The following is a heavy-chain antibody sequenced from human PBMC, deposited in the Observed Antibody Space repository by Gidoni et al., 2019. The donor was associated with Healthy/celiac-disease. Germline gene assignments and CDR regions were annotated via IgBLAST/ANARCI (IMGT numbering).Heavy chain of an antibody. CDR3: AKAGHGWELLGGVY. CDR1: GFTFSRYA. Sequence: EVQLLESGGGLVQPGGSLRLSCAASGFTFSRYAMSWVRQAPGKGLEWVSAISGSGGRTYYADSVKGRFTISRDNSKNTLYLQMNSLRAEDTAVYYCAKAGHGWELLGGVYWGQGTLVTVSS. J-gene: IGHJ4*02. D-gene: IGHD1-26*01. V-gene: IGHV3-23*01. CDR2: ISGSGGRT.